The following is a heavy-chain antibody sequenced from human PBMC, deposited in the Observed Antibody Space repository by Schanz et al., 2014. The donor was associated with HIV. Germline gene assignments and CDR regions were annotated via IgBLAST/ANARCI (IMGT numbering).Heavy chain of an antibody. CDR1: GYTFTGYF. CDR2: LNPNSGGT. D-gene: IGHD2-21*01. V-gene: IGHV1-2*02. Sequence: QVQLVQSGAEMKKPGASVKVSCKTSGYTFTGYFMHWVRQAPGQGFEWMGWLNPNSGGTNYAQKSQGRLTMTRATTISTASMEMRALSSGDTAMYYCASSYSNYFDYWGQGTLVTVSS. J-gene: IGHJ4*02. CDR3: ASSYSNYFDY.